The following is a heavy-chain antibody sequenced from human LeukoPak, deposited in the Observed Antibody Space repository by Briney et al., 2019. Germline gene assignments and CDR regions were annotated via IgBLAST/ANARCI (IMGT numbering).Heavy chain of an antibody. J-gene: IGHJ4*02. V-gene: IGHV3-23*01. CDR1: GFTFSSYA. CDR2: ISGSGGST. D-gene: IGHD3-10*01. CDR3: AKVFYGSGSYFGY. Sequence: GGSLRLSCAASGFTFSSYAMSWVRQAPGKGLGWVSAISGSGGSTYYADSVKGRFTISRDNSKNTLYLQMNSLRAEDTAVYYCAKVFYGSGSYFGYWGQGTLVTVSS.